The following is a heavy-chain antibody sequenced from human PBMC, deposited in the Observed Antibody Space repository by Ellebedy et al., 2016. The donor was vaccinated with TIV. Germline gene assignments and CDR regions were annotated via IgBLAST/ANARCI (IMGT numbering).Heavy chain of an antibody. Sequence: GSLRLXXTVSGYSISSGYYWGWIRQPPGKGLEWIGSIYHSGSTYYNPSLKSRVTISVDTSKNQFSLKLSSVTAADTAVYYCARGYSSSWYGGSYYFDYWGQGTLVTVSS. CDR3: ARGYSSSWYGGSYYFDY. CDR1: GYSISSGYY. D-gene: IGHD6-13*01. V-gene: IGHV4-38-2*02. CDR2: IYHSGST. J-gene: IGHJ4*02.